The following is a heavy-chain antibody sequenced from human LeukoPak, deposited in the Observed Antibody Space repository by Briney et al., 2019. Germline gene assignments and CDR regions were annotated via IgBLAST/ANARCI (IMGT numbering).Heavy chain of an antibody. CDR2: IYSGGST. CDR3: ARGPGDY. CDR1: GVTFTSYI. V-gene: IGHV3-53*04. J-gene: IGHJ4*02. Sequence: GGSLRLSCAASGVTFTSYIMHWVRQAPGKGLEWVSVIYSGGSTDYADSVKGRFTISRHNSKNTLYLQMNSLRAEDTAVYYCARGPGDYWGQGTLVTVSS.